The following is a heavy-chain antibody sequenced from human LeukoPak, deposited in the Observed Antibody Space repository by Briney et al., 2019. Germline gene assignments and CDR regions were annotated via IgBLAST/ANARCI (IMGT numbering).Heavy chain of an antibody. CDR2: IWYDGSNK. CDR1: GFTFSSYG. CDR3: ARDRKNCSGGSCYGLLYYFDY. J-gene: IGHJ4*02. Sequence: GRSLRLSCAASGFTFSSYGMHWVRQAPGKGLEWVAVIWYDGSNKYYADSVKGRFTISRDNSKNTLYLQMNSLRAEDTAVYYCARDRKNCSGGSCYGLLYYFDYWGQGTLVTVSS. D-gene: IGHD2-15*01. V-gene: IGHV3-33*01.